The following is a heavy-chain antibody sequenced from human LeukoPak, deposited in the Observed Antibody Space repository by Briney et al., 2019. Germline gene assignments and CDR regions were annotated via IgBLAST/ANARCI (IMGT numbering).Heavy chain of an antibody. Sequence: GGSLRPSCAASGFTFSGSAMHWVRQASGKGLEWVGRIGSKANSYATAYAASVKGRFTISRDDSKNTAYLQMNSLKTEDTAVYYCTSSPSYCGGDCYLLWGQGTLVTVSS. CDR3: TSSPSYCGGDCYLL. CDR1: GFTFSGSA. D-gene: IGHD2-21*02. V-gene: IGHV3-73*01. J-gene: IGHJ4*02. CDR2: IGSKANSYAT.